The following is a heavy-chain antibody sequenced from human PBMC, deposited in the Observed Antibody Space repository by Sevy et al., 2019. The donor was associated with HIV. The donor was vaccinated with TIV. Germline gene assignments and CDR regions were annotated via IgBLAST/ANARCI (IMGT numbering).Heavy chain of an antibody. CDR2: IYYSGST. CDR1: GGSISSSSYY. V-gene: IGHV4-39*01. Sequence: SETLSLTCTVSGGSISSSSYYWGWIRQPPGKGLAWIGSIYYSGSTYYNPSLKSRVTISVDTSKNQFSLKLSSVTAADTAVYYCARADMVVVVNLYYFDYWGQGTLVTVSS. J-gene: IGHJ4*02. D-gene: IGHD3-22*01. CDR3: ARADMVVVVNLYYFDY.